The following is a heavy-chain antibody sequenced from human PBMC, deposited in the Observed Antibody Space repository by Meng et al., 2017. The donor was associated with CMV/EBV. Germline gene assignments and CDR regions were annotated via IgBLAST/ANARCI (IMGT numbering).Heavy chain of an antibody. CDR2: ISAYNGNT. Sequence: ASVKVSCKASGYTFTSYGISWVRQAPGQGLEWMGWISAYNGNTNYAQKLQGRVTMTTDTSTSTAYMELRSLRSDDTAVYYCARVGLWELHYNWFDPWDQGTLVTVSS. CDR1: GYTFTSYG. D-gene: IGHD1-26*01. CDR3: ARVGLWELHYNWFDP. J-gene: IGHJ5*02. V-gene: IGHV1-18*01.